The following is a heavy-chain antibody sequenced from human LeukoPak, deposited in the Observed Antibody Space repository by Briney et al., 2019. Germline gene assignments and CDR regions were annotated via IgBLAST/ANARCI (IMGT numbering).Heavy chain of an antibody. CDR1: GFHFSNFA. CDR2: ISYTGNNR. Sequence: GGSLRLSCAASGFHFSNFAMHWVRRAPGKGLEWVALISYTGNNRNYADSVKGRFTISRDNSKSTLYLQMDSLRPDDTAVYYCAKEPREYCSSSSCPNWLDPWGQGTLVTVSS. CDR3: AKEPREYCSSSSCPNWLDP. V-gene: IGHV3-30*18. D-gene: IGHD2-2*01. J-gene: IGHJ5*02.